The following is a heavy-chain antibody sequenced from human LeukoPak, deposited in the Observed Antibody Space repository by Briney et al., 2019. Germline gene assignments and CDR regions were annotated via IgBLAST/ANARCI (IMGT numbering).Heavy chain of an antibody. CDR1: GDSISSGGYC. Sequence: SETLSLTCTVSGDSISSGGYCYTWIRQPPGKGLEWIGYICYSGSTNYNPSLKSRVTISVDTSKNQFSLKLSSVTAADTAVYYCARAPRRVTMIVPEFDPWGQGTLVTVSS. D-gene: IGHD3-22*01. J-gene: IGHJ5*02. CDR2: ICYSGST. CDR3: ARAPRRVTMIVPEFDP. V-gene: IGHV4-61*08.